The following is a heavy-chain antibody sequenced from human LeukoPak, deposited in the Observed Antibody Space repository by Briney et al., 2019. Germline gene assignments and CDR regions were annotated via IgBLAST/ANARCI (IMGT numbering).Heavy chain of an antibody. V-gene: IGHV3-48*01. D-gene: IGHD3-10*01. CDR1: GFTFSSYS. CDR3: ARERRLSGRYYFDY. CDR2: ISSSSSTI. J-gene: IGHJ4*02. Sequence: GSLRLSCAASGFTFSSYSMNWVRQAPGKGLEWVSYISSSSSTIYYADSVKGRFTISRDNAKNSLYLQMNSLRAEDTAVYYCARERRLSGRYYFDYWGQGTLVTVSS.